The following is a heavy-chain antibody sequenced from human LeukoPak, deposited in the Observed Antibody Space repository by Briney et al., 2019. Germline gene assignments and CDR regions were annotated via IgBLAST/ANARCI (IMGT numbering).Heavy chain of an antibody. CDR1: GGSITNYY. CDR2: IFGSGII. V-gene: IGHV4-4*07. CDR3: VRSGGWAAPLGY. J-gene: IGHJ4*02. Sequence: PSETLSLTCTVSGGSITNYYWSWIRQPAGKGLEWIGRIFGSGIITYDPSLKSRVTMSVDTSKNQVSLNLSSVTAADTAVYYCVRSGGWAAPLGYWGQGTLVAVSS. D-gene: IGHD6-19*01.